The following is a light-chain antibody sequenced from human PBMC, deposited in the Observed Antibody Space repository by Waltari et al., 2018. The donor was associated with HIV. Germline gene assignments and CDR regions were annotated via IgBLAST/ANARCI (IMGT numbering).Light chain of an antibody. CDR3: CSYAGSYTLGV. J-gene: IGLJ2*01. CDR1: SSDVGNYNY. Sequence: QSALTQPRSVSGSPGQSVTIPCTGTSSDVGNYNYVSWYQQHPGKAPKFMIYDVSKRPSGVPDRFSGSKSGNTASLTISGLQAEDEADYYCCSYAGSYTLGVFGGGTKVTVL. V-gene: IGLV2-11*01. CDR2: DVS.